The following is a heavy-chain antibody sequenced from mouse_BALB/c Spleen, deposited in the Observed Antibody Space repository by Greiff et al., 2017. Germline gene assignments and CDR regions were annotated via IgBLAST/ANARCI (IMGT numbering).Heavy chain of an antibody. D-gene: IGHD1-1*01. J-gene: IGHJ1*01. CDR3: ARQRDYGSSYWYFDV. CDR2: FSSGGSYT. CDR1: GFTFSSYG. Sequence: EVKVVESGGDLVKPGGSLKLSCAASGFTFSSYGMSWVRQTPDKRLEWVATFSSGGSYTYYPDSVKGRFTISRDNAKNTLYLQMSSLKSEDTAMYYCARQRDYGSSYWYFDVWGAGTTVTVSS. V-gene: IGHV5-6*01.